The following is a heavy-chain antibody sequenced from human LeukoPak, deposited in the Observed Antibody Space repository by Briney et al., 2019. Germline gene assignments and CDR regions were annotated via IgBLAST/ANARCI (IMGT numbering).Heavy chain of an antibody. V-gene: IGHV4-34*01. CDR2: INHSGST. CDR3: ARRGTRYYYYYYMGV. J-gene: IGHJ6*03. D-gene: IGHD3-16*01. Sequence: SETLSLTCTVSGGSINSYYWSWIRQPPGKGLEWIGEINHSGSTNYNPSLKSRVTISVDTSKNQFSLKLSSVTAADTAVYYCARRGTRYYYYYYMGVWGKGTTVTVSS. CDR1: GGSINSYY.